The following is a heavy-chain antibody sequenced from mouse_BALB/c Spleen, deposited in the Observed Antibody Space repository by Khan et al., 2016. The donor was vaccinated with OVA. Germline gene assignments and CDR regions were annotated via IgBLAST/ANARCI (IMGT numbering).Heavy chain of an antibody. CDR1: GYTFSSYY. D-gene: IGHD2-1*01. Sequence: QVQLQQPGAELVKPGTSVKISCKASGYTFSSYYMYWVKQRPGQGLEWIGGINPNNGDSNFNEKFKSKATLTVDKSSSTAYMQLGILTSEDSAVYYCARSGYGNPFAYWGQGTLVTVSA. V-gene: IGHV1S81*02. CDR2: INPNNGDS. CDR3: ARSGYGNPFAY. J-gene: IGHJ3*01.